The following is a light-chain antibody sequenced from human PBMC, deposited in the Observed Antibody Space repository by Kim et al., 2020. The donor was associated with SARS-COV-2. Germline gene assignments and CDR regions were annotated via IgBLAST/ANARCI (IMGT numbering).Light chain of an antibody. CDR1: QGISNY. CDR2: AAS. V-gene: IGKV1-27*01. Sequence: DIQMTQSPSSLSASVGDRVTITCRASQGISNYLAWYQQKPGKVPKLLIYAASTLQSGVPSRFSGSGSGTDFTLTISSLQPEDVATYYCQKYNSAPPHTFGQGTKLEI. CDR3: QKYNSAPPHT. J-gene: IGKJ2*01.